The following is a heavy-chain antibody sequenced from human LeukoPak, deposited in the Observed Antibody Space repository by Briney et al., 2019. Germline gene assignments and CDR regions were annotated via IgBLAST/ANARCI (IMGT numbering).Heavy chain of an antibody. D-gene: IGHD1-14*01. CDR2: IYSSGNT. CDR1: GGSIRSTTYY. Sequence: SETLSLTCSVSGGSIRSTTYYWGWIRQPPGKGLEWIGRIYSSGNTNCNPSLKSRVTISVDTSKNQFSLKLSSVTAADTAVYYCASAPRRVAGRFQHWGQGTLVTVSS. CDR3: ASAPRRVAGRFQH. V-gene: IGHV4-61*05. J-gene: IGHJ1*01.